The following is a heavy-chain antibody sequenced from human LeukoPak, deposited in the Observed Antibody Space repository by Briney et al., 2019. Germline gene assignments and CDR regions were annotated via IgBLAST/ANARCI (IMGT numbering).Heavy chain of an antibody. D-gene: IGHD4-11*01. CDR2: INPNGGGT. J-gene: IGHJ5*02. CDR3: ARSHDYTNYVGP. V-gene: IGHV1-2*02. CDR1: GYTFTAFH. Sequence: GASVKVSCKASGYTFTAFHTHWVRQAPGQGLEWMGWINPNGGGTIYAPKFQGRVTMTRDTSISTAYMELSSLRSDDTAVFYCARSHDYTNYVGPWGQGTLVTVSS.